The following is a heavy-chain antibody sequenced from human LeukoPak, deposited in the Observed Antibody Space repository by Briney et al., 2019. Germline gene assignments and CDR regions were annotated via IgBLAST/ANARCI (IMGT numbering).Heavy chain of an antibody. CDR3: ARGPPDILTGYDYYYYMDV. D-gene: IGHD3-9*01. CDR2: IIPIFGTA. J-gene: IGHJ6*03. V-gene: IGHV1-69*05. CDR1: GYTFTSYG. Sequence: GASVKVSCKASGYTFTSYGISWVRQAPGQGLEWMGGIIPIFGTANYAQKFQGRVTITTDESTSTAYMELSSLRSEDTAVHYCARGPPDILTGYDYYYYMDVWGKGTTVTVSS.